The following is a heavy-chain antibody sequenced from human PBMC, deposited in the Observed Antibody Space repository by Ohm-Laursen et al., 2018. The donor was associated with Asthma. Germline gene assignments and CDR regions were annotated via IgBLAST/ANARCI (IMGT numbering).Heavy chain of an antibody. V-gene: IGHV3-30-3*01. Sequence: SLRLSCTASGFTFRSYAMHWVRQAPGKGLEWVAVGGSYYDGGLKYYADSVNGRFTVSRDDSKNTLYLQMNSLRPDDTSVYYCSRDVMEWYLPAFDFWGQGTLVTVSS. D-gene: IGHD3-3*01. CDR2: GGSYYDGGLK. CDR3: SRDVMEWYLPAFDF. CDR1: GFTFRSYA. J-gene: IGHJ4*02.